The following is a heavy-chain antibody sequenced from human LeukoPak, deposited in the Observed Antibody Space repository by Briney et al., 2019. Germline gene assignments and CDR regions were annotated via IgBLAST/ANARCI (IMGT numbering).Heavy chain of an antibody. V-gene: IGHV4-34*01. D-gene: IGHD5-18*01. CDR3: ARHYSYGYYYYYYGMDV. CDR1: GGSFSGDY. J-gene: IGHJ6*02. CDR2: INHSGST. Sequence: SETLSLTCAVYGGSFSGDYWSWIRQPPGKGLEWIGEINHSGSTNYNPSLKSRVTISVDTSKNQFSLKLSSVTAADTAVYYCARHYSYGYYYYYYGMDVWGQGTTVTVSS.